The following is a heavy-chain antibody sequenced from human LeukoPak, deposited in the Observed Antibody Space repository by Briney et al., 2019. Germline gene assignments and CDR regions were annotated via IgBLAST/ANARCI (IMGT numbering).Heavy chain of an antibody. CDR3: ARDAVDTANAV. CDR2: INSDGSIT. J-gene: IGHJ6*02. Sequence: SGGSLRLSCAASGFTFTTYWMHWVRQAPGKGLVWVSHINSDGSITSYADSVKGRFTIFRDNAKNTLYLQMNSLRAEDTAVYYCARDAVDTANAVWGQGTTVTVSS. V-gene: IGHV3-74*01. CDR1: GFTFTTYW. D-gene: IGHD5-18*01.